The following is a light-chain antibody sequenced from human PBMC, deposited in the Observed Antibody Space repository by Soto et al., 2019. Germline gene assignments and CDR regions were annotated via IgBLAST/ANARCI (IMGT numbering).Light chain of an antibody. Sequence: EIVLTQSPGTLSLSPGERATLSCRASQSVSSNYLAWYQQKPGQGPRLLMYGASSRATGIPDRFSGSGSGTDFTLTISRLEPEDFVVYYCQQYGSSPRTFGQGTKVDI. CDR2: GAS. CDR1: QSVSSNY. V-gene: IGKV3-20*01. CDR3: QQYGSSPRT. J-gene: IGKJ1*01.